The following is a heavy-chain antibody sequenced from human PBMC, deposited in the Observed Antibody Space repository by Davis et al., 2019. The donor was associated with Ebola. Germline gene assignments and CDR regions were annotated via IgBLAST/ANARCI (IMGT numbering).Heavy chain of an antibody. J-gene: IGHJ3*01. Sequence: GGSLRLSCAASGFTLSTYAMHWVRQAPGKGLEWVAIIWNDGSKIYYGDSVKGRFTISRDNSKNMLYLQMSSLRVEDTAVYHCARRLYGDYGSALDLWGQGTMVIVSS. CDR1: GFTLSTYA. CDR3: ARRLYGDYGSALDL. V-gene: IGHV3-30*04. D-gene: IGHD4-17*01. CDR2: IWNDGSKI.